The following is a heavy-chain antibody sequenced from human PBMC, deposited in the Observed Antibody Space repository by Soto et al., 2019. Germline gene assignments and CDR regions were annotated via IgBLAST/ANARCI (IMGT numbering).Heavy chain of an antibody. CDR1: GGSISSYFYS. J-gene: IGHJ4*02. D-gene: IGHD5-18*01. Sequence: SETLSLTCAVSGGSISSYFYSWSWIRQPPGKGLEWIGYIYHSGSTYYNPSLKSRVTISVDRSKNQFSLKLSSVTAADTAVYYCARGYGRNFDYWGQGTLVTVSS. V-gene: IGHV4-30-2*01. CDR2: IYHSGST. CDR3: ARGYGRNFDY.